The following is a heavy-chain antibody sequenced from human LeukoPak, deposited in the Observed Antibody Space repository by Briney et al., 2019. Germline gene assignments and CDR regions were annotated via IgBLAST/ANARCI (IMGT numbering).Heavy chain of an antibody. V-gene: IGHV3-11*01. D-gene: IGHD5-18*01. Sequence: GGSLRLSCAASGFTFSDYYMSWIRQAPGKGLEWVSYISSSGGTIYYADSVKGQFTSSRDNAKNSLSLQMISLRAEDTAVYYCARGYTDLGGDYAMDVWGQGTTVTVSS. CDR2: ISSSGGTI. CDR3: ARGYTDLGGDYAMDV. J-gene: IGHJ6*02. CDR1: GFTFSDYY.